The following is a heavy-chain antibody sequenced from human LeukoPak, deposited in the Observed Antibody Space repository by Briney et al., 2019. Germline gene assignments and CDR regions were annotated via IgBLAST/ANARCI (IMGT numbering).Heavy chain of an antibody. CDR3: ARDSSSWYSVSLDY. D-gene: IGHD6-13*01. CDR2: ISAYNGNT. J-gene: IGHJ4*02. CDR1: GYTFTSYG. V-gene: IGHV1-18*01. Sequence: ASVKVSCKASGYTFTSYGISWVRQAPGQGLEWMGWISAYNGNTNYAQKLQGRVTMTTDTSTSTAYMELRSLRSDDTAVYYCARDSSSWYSVSLDYWGQGTLVTVSS.